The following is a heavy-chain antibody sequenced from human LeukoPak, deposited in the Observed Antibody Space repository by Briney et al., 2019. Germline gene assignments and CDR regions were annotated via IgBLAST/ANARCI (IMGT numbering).Heavy chain of an antibody. D-gene: IGHD3-22*01. J-gene: IGHJ5*02. V-gene: IGHV3-74*01. CDR2: ISSDGSST. Sequence: GGSLRLSCAASGFTFSGYWMHWVRQAPGKGLVWVSRISSDGSSTSYADSVKGRFTISRDNAKNTLYLQMTSLTVGDTAVYYCAREGSQYYFESGGYYNWFDPWGQGTLVTVSS. CDR3: AREGSQYYFESGGYYNWFDP. CDR1: GFTFSGYW.